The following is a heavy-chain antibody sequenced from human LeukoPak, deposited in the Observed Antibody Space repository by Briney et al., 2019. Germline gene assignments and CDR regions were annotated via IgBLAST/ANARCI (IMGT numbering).Heavy chain of an antibody. Sequence: SETLSLTCTVSAGSISSSSHHWGWIRQSPGTGLEWIGSIYSGRTTYYNPSPNSRVTISVLTSKNQFSLQLHSVTAADTAVYYCARHDGRGGATMGALDSWGQGSLVTVSS. CDR2: IYSGRTT. J-gene: IGHJ4*02. CDR3: ARHDGRGGATMGALDS. V-gene: IGHV4-39*01. CDR1: AGSISSSSHH. D-gene: IGHD5-12*01.